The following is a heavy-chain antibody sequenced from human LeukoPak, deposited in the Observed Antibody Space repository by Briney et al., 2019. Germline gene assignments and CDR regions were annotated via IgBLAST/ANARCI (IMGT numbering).Heavy chain of an antibody. CDR3: ATIAGSYYVFGY. V-gene: IGHV3-48*03. Sequence: PGGSRRLSCAASGFTFSSYEMNWVRQAPGKGLEWVSYISSSGSTIYYADSVKGRFTISRDNAKNSLYLQMNSLRAEDTAVYYCATIAGSYYVFGYWGQGTLVTVSS. D-gene: IGHD3-10*01. CDR2: ISSSGSTI. CDR1: GFTFSSYE. J-gene: IGHJ4*02.